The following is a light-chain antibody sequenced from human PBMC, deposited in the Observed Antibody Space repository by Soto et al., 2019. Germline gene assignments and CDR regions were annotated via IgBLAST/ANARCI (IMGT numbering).Light chain of an antibody. J-gene: IGKJ2*01. Sequence: EIVLTPSPGTLSLSPGERATLSCRASQSVSATYLAWYQQKPGQAPRLLIYGASNRATGIPDRFTGSGSGTDFTLTISRLEPEDFAVYFCQQYVSSPMYTFGQGTKLEIK. V-gene: IGKV3-20*01. CDR2: GAS. CDR3: QQYVSSPMYT. CDR1: QSVSATY.